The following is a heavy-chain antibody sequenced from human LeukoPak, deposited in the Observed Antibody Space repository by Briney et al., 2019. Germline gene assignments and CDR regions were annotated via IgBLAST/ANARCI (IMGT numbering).Heavy chain of an antibody. J-gene: IGHJ3*02. Sequence: PGGSLRLSCAASGFTFSSYGMHWVRQAPGKGLEWVAFIRYDGSDKYYADSVKGRFTISRDNSKNTLYLQMNSLRAEDTAVYYCAKDVADFWTGDAFDIWGQGTMVTVSS. CDR2: IRYDGSDK. V-gene: IGHV3-30*02. CDR1: GFTFSSYG. CDR3: AKDVADFWTGDAFDI. D-gene: IGHD3-3*01.